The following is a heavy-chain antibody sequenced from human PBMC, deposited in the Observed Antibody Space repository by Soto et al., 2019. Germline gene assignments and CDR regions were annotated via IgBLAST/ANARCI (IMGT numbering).Heavy chain of an antibody. Sequence: SETLSLTCTVSGGSISSSSYYWGWIRQPPGKGLEWIGSIFYSGSTYYNPSLKSRVTISVDTSKNQFSLKLSSVTAADTAVYYCARDHYGSGSYSPYYYYGTDVWGQGTTVTVS. CDR3: ARDHYGSGSYSPYYYYGTDV. J-gene: IGHJ6*02. CDR2: IFYSGST. D-gene: IGHD3-10*01. V-gene: IGHV4-39*02. CDR1: GGSISSSSYY.